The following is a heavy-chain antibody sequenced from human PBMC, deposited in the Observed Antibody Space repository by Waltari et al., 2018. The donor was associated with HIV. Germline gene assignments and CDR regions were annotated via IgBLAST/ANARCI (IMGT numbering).Heavy chain of an antibody. Sequence: QVQLVESGGGVVEPGRSLRLTCATSGLTLRSYGIHWVRQATGKGLEWVAVIWYDGTDEYYVDSVKGRFTISRDNSKNTVYLQMSSLRAEDTGVYFCARERGYTSPFDYWGQGTLVTVSS. CDR1: GLTLRSYG. V-gene: IGHV3-33*01. D-gene: IGHD5-18*01. CDR2: IWYDGTDE. J-gene: IGHJ4*02. CDR3: ARERGYTSPFDY.